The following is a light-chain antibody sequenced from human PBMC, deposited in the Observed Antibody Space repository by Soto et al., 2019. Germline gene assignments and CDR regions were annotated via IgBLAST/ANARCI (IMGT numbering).Light chain of an antibody. J-gene: IGKJ1*01. Sequence: EIVMTQSPVTLSVSPGDRATLSCRASQSVSSNLAWYQQKPGQAPKLLIYDASTRATGIPARFSGSGSGTAVTLIISSLLSEDFAVYYCQQYNNWPTWTFGQGTKVEIK. CDR1: QSVSSN. V-gene: IGKV3-15*01. CDR3: QQYNNWPTWT. CDR2: DAS.